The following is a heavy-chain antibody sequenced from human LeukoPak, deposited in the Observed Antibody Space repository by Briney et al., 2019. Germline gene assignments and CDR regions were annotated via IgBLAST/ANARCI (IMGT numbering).Heavy chain of an antibody. Sequence: PETLSLTCTVSGGSVSSVSSYWSWIRQHPGKGLGWIGYIYYSGSTNYNPSLKGRVTISVDTSKNQFSLKLSSVTAADTAVFYCARVASGYDVFDIWGQGTMVTVSS. CDR1: GGSVSSVSSY. CDR3: ARVASGYDVFDI. V-gene: IGHV4-61*01. CDR2: IYYSGST. D-gene: IGHD3-3*01. J-gene: IGHJ3*02.